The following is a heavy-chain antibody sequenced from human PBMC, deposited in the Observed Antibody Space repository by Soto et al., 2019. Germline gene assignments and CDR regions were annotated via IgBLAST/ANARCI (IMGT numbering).Heavy chain of an antibody. V-gene: IGHV1-69*12. CDR1: GGTFSSYA. Sequence: QVQLVQSGAEVKKPGSSVKVSCKASGGTFSSYAISWVRQAPGQGLEWMGGIIPIFGTANYAQKFQGRVTXXAXEXXSTAYMELSSLRSEDTAVYYCASWYYYDSSGYYDYWGQGTLVTVSS. CDR3: ASWYYYDSSGYYDY. D-gene: IGHD3-22*01. CDR2: IIPIFGTA. J-gene: IGHJ4*02.